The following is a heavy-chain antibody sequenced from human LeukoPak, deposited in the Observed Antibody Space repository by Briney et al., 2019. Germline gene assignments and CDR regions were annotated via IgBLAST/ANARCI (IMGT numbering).Heavy chain of an antibody. Sequence: GRSLRLSYAASGFTFDDYAMHWVRQAPGKGLEWVSGLSWYSGSIGYADSVKGRLPISRDNAKNSLYLQMNSLRAEDTALYYCARGARYDSRYYFDYWGQGTLVTVSS. V-gene: IGHV3-9*01. CDR1: GFTFDDYA. CDR2: LSWYSGSI. D-gene: IGHD3-22*01. J-gene: IGHJ4*02. CDR3: ARGARYDSRYYFDY.